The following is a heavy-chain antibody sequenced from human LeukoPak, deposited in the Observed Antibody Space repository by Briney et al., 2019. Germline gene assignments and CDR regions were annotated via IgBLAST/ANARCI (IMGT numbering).Heavy chain of an antibody. J-gene: IGHJ1*01. CDR1: GFTLSSYW. V-gene: IGHV3-74*01. Sequence: GGSLRLSCAASGFTLSSYWMHWVRHAPGKGLVWVSRIKSDGRTNYADSVKGRFTISRDNAKNTVSLQMNSLRAEDTGVYYCARAPSEIGGYYPEYFRHWGQGTLVSVPS. CDR3: ARAPSEIGGYYPEYFRH. CDR2: IKSDGRT. D-gene: IGHD3-22*01.